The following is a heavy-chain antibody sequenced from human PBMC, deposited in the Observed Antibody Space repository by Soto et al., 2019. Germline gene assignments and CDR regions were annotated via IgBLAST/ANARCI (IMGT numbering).Heavy chain of an antibody. CDR1: GFTFSTYW. CDR2: IKEDASEE. V-gene: IGHV3-7*01. D-gene: IGHD3-9*01. CDR3: ATAISSTGSNFDS. J-gene: IGHJ4*01. Sequence: EVQLVQSGGDLVQPGGSLRLSCVASGFTFSTYWMTWVRQAPGMGLEWVAGIKEDASEEVYVDSVKGRFSISRDNAKNSLYRQLNSRLAEDAAVYYCATAISSTGSNFDSWGHGSRVTVSS.